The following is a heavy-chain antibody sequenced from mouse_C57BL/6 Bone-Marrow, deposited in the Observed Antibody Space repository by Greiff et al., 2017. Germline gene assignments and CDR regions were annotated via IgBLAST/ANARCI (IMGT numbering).Heavy chain of an antibody. CDR1: GFNINDDY. D-gene: IGHD2-3*01. CDR3: SAFDGNYFDF. Sequence: VLLQQSGAELVRPGASVKLSCTASGFNINDDYIHWVKQRPEQGLEWIGWIDPEIGDTEYASKFQGTATIKSDTSSNTAYLQLSSLTSEDTAVYYCSAFDGNYFDFWGQGTPHTVAS. CDR2: IDPEIGDT. J-gene: IGHJ2*01. V-gene: IGHV14-4*01.